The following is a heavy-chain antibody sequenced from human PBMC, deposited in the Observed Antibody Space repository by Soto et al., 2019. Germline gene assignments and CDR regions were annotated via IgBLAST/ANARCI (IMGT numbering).Heavy chain of an antibody. CDR1: GFTLSSYA. Sequence: GGSLRLSCAASGFTLSSYAIHWVRQAPGKGLEWVTVISKGGSNLYFADSVKGRFTVSRDNAKNSLYLQMNSLRAEDTAVYYCASRGRYALTDYWGQGTLVTVSS. CDR2: ISKGGSNL. J-gene: IGHJ4*02. V-gene: IGHV3-30-3*01. D-gene: IGHD3-16*01. CDR3: ASRGRYALTDY.